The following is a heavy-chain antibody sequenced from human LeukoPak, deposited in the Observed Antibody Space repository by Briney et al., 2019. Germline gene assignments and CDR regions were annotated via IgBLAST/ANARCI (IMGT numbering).Heavy chain of an antibody. CDR1: GGTFSSYA. Sequence: ASVTVSCKASGGTFSSYAISWVRQAPGQGLEWMGGIITIFGTANYAQKFQGRVTITADKSTSTDYMELSSLRSEDTAVYYCARTVVVTAILTYAFDIWGQGTMVTVSS. J-gene: IGHJ3*02. CDR3: ARTVVVTAILTYAFDI. D-gene: IGHD2-21*02. V-gene: IGHV1-69*06. CDR2: IITIFGTA.